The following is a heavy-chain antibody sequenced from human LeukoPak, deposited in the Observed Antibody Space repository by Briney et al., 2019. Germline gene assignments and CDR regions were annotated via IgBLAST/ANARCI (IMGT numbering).Heavy chain of an antibody. J-gene: IGHJ5*02. V-gene: IGHV4-59*11. CDR3: ARAGPWQIDP. D-gene: IGHD3-10*01. Sequence: SETLSLTCTVSGGSISSHYWSWIRQSPEKGLEWVGHIFYSGSTKYNPSLKSRVTISVDKSKNQFSLKLKSVTAADTAVFYCARAGPWQIDPWGQGTLVTVSS. CDR2: IFYSGST. CDR1: GGSISSHY.